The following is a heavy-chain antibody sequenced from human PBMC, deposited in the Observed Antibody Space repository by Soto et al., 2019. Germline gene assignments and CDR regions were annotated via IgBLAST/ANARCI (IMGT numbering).Heavy chain of an antibody. CDR2: INPNSGGT. J-gene: IGHJ6*03. Sequence: QVQLVQSGAEVKKPGASVKVSCKASGYTFTGYYMHWVRQASGQGLEWMGWINPNSGGTNYAQKFQGRVTMTRDTSISTAYMELSRLRSDDTAVYYCARGAYGSGSYSDYYYYMDVWGKGTTVTVSS. CDR1: GYTFTGYY. CDR3: ARGAYGSGSYSDYYYYMDV. V-gene: IGHV1-2*02. D-gene: IGHD3-10*01.